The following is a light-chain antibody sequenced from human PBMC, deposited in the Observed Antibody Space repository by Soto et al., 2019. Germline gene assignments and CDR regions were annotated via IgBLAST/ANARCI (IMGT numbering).Light chain of an antibody. V-gene: IGKV3-20*01. Sequence: EIVLTQSPGTLSLSPGERATLSCRASQSLSNNYLAWYQQIPGQAPRLLIYGASVKATGIPDRFSGSGSGTDFTRTISRLEPEDFAVYFCQQYGSSPVTFGGGTKVEIK. CDR3: QQYGSSPVT. J-gene: IGKJ4*01. CDR2: GAS. CDR1: QSLSNNY.